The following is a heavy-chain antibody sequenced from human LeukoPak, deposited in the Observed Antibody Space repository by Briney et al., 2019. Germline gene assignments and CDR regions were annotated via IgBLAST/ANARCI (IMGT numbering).Heavy chain of an antibody. CDR1: GYTFTGYY. J-gene: IGHJ4*02. D-gene: IGHD3-10*01. CDR2: INPNSGGT. V-gene: IGHV1-2*02. Sequence: GASVKVSCKASGYTFTGYYMHWVRQAPGQGLEWIGWINPNSGGTNYAQKFQGRVTMTRDTSISTAYMELSRLRSDDTAVYYCARDMGLLWFGELLTDYWGQGTLVTVSS. CDR3: ARDMGLLWFGELLTDY.